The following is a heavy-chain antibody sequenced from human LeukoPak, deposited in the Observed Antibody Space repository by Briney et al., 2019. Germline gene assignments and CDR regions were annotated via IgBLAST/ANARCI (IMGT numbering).Heavy chain of an antibody. Sequence: RTGGSLRLSCTASGFTFSDYWMTWVRQAPGKGLEWVANIKQDGSAKYYVDSVKGRFTISRDNAKNSLYLQMDSLGVEDTATYYCARWRGSTSERSDYWGQGTLVTVSS. CDR1: GFTFSDYW. V-gene: IGHV3-7*01. J-gene: IGHJ4*02. D-gene: IGHD2-2*01. CDR3: ARWRGSTSERSDY. CDR2: IKQDGSAK.